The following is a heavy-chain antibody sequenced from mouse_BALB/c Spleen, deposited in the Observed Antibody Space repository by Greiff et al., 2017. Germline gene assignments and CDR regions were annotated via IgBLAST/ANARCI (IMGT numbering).Heavy chain of an antibody. Sequence: QVQLQQSGAELVRPGVSVKISCKGSGYTFTDYAMHWVKQSHAKSLEWIGVISTYYGDASYNQKFKGKATMTVDKSSSTAYMELARLTSEDSAIYYCARGGYYGSSSDAMDYWGQGTSVTVSS. CDR2: ISTYYGDA. J-gene: IGHJ4*01. D-gene: IGHD1-1*01. CDR3: ARGGYYGSSSDAMDY. V-gene: IGHV1S137*01. CDR1: GYTFTDYA.